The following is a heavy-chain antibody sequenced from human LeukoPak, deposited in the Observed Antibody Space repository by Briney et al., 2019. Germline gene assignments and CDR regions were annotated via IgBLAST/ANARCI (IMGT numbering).Heavy chain of an antibody. Sequence: GASVKVSCKASGYTFTSYGISWVRQAPGQGLEWMGWISAYNGNTNHAQKLQGRVTMTTDTSTSTAYMELRSLRSDDTAVYYCARAVGITGTRGRWFDPWGQGTLVTVSS. V-gene: IGHV1-18*01. J-gene: IGHJ5*02. CDR2: ISAYNGNT. CDR3: ARAVGITGTRGRWFDP. CDR1: GYTFTSYG. D-gene: IGHD1-7*01.